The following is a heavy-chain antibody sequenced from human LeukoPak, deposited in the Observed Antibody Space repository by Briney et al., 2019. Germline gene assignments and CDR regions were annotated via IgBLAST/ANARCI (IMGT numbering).Heavy chain of an antibody. CDR3: AEVPAATYYFDY. V-gene: IGHV3-23*01. J-gene: IGHJ4*02. Sequence: GGSLRLSCAASGFTFSSYGMSWVRQAPGKGLEWVSAISGSGGSTYYADSVKGRFTISRDNSKNTLYLQMNSLRAEDTAVYYCAEVPAATYYFDYWGQGTLVTVSS. D-gene: IGHD2-2*01. CDR2: ISGSGGST. CDR1: GFTFSSYG.